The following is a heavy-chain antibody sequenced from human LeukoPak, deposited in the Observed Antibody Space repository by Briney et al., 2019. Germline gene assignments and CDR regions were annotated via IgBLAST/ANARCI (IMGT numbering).Heavy chain of an antibody. Sequence: GESLKISCKGSGYSFTTYWIGWVRQMPGKGLEWMGIIYPGDSDTRYSPSFQGQVTISADKSFSTAYLQWSSLKASDTAMYYCARRQGCSSTSCPPDSWGQGTLVTVSS. V-gene: IGHV5-51*01. CDR3: ARRQGCSSTSCPPDS. CDR2: IYPGDSDT. D-gene: IGHD2-2*01. CDR1: GYSFTTYW. J-gene: IGHJ4*02.